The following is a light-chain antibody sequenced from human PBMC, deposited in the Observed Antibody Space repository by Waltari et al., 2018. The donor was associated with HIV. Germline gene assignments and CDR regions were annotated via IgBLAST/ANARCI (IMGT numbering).Light chain of an antibody. CDR3: QSYDRSLSVWV. V-gene: IGLV1-40*01. Sequence: QSVLTQPPSVSGAPGQRVTISCTGSSSNTGAGYDVHWYQQPPGTAPRLLIYDNTSRPSGVPDRFSGSKSGTSASLAIAGLQDEDEAVYYCQSYDRSLSVWVFGGGTKVTVL. CDR1: SSNTGAGYD. J-gene: IGLJ3*02. CDR2: DNT.